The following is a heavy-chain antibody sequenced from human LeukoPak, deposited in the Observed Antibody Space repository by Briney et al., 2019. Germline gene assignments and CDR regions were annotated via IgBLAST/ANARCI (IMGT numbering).Heavy chain of an antibody. CDR1: GGSISSYY. V-gene: IGHV4-4*07. Sequence: SETLSLTCTVSGGSISSYYWSWIRQPAGKGLEWIGRIYTSGSTNYNPSLKSRVTMSVDTSKNQFSLKLNSVTAADTAVYYCARGFMSHWGELLSMDVWGKGTTVTVSS. J-gene: IGHJ6*03. D-gene: IGHD7-27*01. CDR3: ARGFMSHWGELLSMDV. CDR2: IYTSGST.